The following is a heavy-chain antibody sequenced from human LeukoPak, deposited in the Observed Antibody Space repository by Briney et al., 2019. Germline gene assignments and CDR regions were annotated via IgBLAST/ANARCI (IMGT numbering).Heavy chain of an antibody. CDR2: ISGSGGST. V-gene: IGHV3-23*01. CDR1: GFTFSSYA. D-gene: IGHD3-10*01. CDR3: AKKMGGSGSYYYFDY. Sequence: GGSLRLSCVASGFTFSSYAMSWVRQAPGKGLEWVSGISGSGGSTYYADSVKGRFTISRDNSKNTLYLQMNSLRAEDTAVYYCAKKMGGSGSYYYFDYWGQGTLVTVSS. J-gene: IGHJ4*02.